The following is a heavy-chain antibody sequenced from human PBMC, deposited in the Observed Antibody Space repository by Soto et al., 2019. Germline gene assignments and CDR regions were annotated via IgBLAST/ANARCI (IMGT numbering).Heavy chain of an antibody. V-gene: IGHV4-59*01. CDR3: AREVPRDGYNSERAFDY. D-gene: IGHD1-1*01. CDR1: GGSISSYY. CDR2: IYYSGST. Sequence: SETLSLTCTVSGGSISSYYWSWIRQPPGKGLEWIGYIYYSGSTNYNPSLKSRVTISVDTSKNQFSLKLSSVTAADTAVYYCAREVPRDGYNSERAFDYWGQGTLVTVSS. J-gene: IGHJ4*02.